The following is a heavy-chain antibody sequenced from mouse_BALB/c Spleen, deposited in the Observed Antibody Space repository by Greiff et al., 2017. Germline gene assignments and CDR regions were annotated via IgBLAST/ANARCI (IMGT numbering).Heavy chain of an antibody. D-gene: IGHD1-1*01. CDR2: ISSGGGST. J-gene: IGHJ3*01. CDR1: GFAFSSYD. CDR3: ARRSSYGSSPFAY. Sequence: EVHLVESGGGLVKPGGSLKLSCAASGFAFSSYDMSWVRQTPEKRLEWVAYISSGGGSTYYPDTVKGRFTISRDNAKNTLYLQMSSLKSEDTAMYYCARRSSYGSSPFAYWGQGTLVTVSA. V-gene: IGHV5-12-1*01.